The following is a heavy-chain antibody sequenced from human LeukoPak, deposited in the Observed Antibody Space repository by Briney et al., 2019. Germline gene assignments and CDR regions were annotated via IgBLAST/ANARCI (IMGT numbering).Heavy chain of an antibody. D-gene: IGHD3-10*01. V-gene: IGHV1-69*04. CDR3: ARARSGSGSTYGMDV. CDR1: GYTFTGYY. CDR2: IIPILGIA. J-gene: IGHJ6*02. Sequence: ASVKVSCKASGYTFTGYYMHWVRQAPGQGLEWMGRIIPILGIANYAQKFQGRVTITADKSTSTAYMELSSLRSEDTAVYYCARARSGSGSTYGMDVWGQGTTVTVSS.